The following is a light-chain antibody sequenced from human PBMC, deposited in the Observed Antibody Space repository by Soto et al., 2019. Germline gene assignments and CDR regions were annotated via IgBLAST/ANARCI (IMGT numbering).Light chain of an antibody. Sequence: EIVLTRSPGTLSLSPGQRVTLSCTASRINFPWLQQKPGQAPRLPPYGASSRATAIPDRFSGRASGSDFILTGSALEPEASAVYDCEQCCGSPGTFGRATGVVIK. J-gene: IGKJ1*01. V-gene: IGKV3-20*01. CDR2: GAS. CDR1: RIN. CDR3: EQCCGSPGT.